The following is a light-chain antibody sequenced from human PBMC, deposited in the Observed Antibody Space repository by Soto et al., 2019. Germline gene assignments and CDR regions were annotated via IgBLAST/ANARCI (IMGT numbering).Light chain of an antibody. CDR3: QQYNNWPLT. Sequence: EIVLTQSPATLSLSPGERATLSCRASQSVSGSRLAWYQQKPGQAPRLLIYGASIRATGIPARFSGSGSGTDFTLTISSLQSEDFAVYYCQQYNNWPLTFGGGTKVDIK. V-gene: IGKV3D-15*01. J-gene: IGKJ4*01. CDR1: QSVSGS. CDR2: GAS.